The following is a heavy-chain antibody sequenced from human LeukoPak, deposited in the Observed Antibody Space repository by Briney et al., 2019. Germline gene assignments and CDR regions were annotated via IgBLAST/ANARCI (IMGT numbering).Heavy chain of an antibody. V-gene: IGHV3-74*01. CDR1: GFTFSSYW. Sequence: GGSLRLSCAASGFTFSSYWMNWVRQAPGKGLVWVSRINTDGSKINYADSVKGRFTISRDNAKNTLYLQMNSLRAEDTAVYYCAKDMTTETLDYWGQGTLVTVPS. CDR3: AKDMTTETLDY. CDR2: INTDGSKI. J-gene: IGHJ4*02. D-gene: IGHD4-11*01.